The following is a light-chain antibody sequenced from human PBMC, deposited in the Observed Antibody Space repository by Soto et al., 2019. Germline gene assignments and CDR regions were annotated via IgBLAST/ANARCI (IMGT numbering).Light chain of an antibody. CDR2: GAS. Sequence: LSXGERATLSCRASQSVSSSYLAWYQQKPGQAXRLLIYGASXRAXXIPDRFSGSGSGTDFTLTISRLEPEDFAVYYCQQYDSSPLTFGGGKKVEIK. V-gene: IGKV3-20*01. J-gene: IGKJ4*01. CDR1: QSVSSSY. CDR3: QQYDSSPLT.